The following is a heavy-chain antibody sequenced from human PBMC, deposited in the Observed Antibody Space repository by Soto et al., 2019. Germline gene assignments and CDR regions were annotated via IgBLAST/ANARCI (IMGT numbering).Heavy chain of an antibody. J-gene: IGHJ5*02. CDR1: GGSISSGGYY. V-gene: IGHV4-31*03. D-gene: IGHD2-8*01. Sequence: SETLSLTCTVSGGSISSGGYYWSWIRQHPGTGLEWIGYIYYSGSTYYSPSVKSRVTVSVDTSKNQFALKLSSVTAADTAVYYCARVVAPMVYAILGAWFDPWGEGTLVTVSS. CDR3: ARVVAPMVYAILGAWFDP. CDR2: IYYSGST.